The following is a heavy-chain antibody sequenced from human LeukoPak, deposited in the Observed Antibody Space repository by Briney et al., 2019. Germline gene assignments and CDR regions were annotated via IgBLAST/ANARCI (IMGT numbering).Heavy chain of an antibody. V-gene: IGHV4-39*07. CDR1: GFTFSSYG. CDR3: ARDIVYSSSSEPIDY. CDR2: IYYSGST. J-gene: IGHJ4*02. Sequence: GTLRLSCAASGFTFSSYGMSWVRQPPGKGLEWIGSIYYSGSTYYNPSLKSRVTISVDTSKNQFSLKLSSVTAADTAVYYCARDIVYSSSSEPIDYWGQGTLVTVSS. D-gene: IGHD6-6*01.